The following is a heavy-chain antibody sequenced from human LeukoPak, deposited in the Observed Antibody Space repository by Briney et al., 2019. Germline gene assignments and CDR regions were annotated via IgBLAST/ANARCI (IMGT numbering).Heavy chain of an antibody. CDR1: GFTFSSYE. V-gene: IGHV3-48*03. CDR3: ARGIASSSVEMATILDY. CDR2: ISSSGSTI. J-gene: IGHJ4*02. D-gene: IGHD5-24*01. Sequence: GGSLRLSCAASGFTFSSYEMNWVRQAPGKGLEWVSYISSSGSTIYYADSVKGRFTISRDNAKNSLYLQMNSLRAEDTAVYYCARGIASSSVEMATILDYWGQGTLVTVSS.